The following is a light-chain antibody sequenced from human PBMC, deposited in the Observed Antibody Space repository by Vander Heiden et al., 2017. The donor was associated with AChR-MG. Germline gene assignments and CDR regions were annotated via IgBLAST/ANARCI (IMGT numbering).Light chain of an antibody. CDR1: SSDGGDYNY. CDR2: EVT. J-gene: IGLJ3*02. CDR3: SSYAGSNNCVV. Sequence: QSALTPPPAASASPGPSGTSAGNGTSSDGGDYNYVSWYQHHPGKAPKLMIYEVTKRPSGVPDRFSGSKSDNTASLTVSGLQAEDEADYYCSSYAGSNNCVVFGGGTKLTVL. V-gene: IGLV2-8*01.